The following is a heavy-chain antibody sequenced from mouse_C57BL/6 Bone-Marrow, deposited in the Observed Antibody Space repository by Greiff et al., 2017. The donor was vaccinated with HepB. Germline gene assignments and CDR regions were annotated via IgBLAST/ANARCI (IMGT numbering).Heavy chain of an antibody. J-gene: IGHJ2*01. Sequence: QVHVKQSGAELARPGASVKLSCKASGYTFTSYGISWVKQRTGQGLEWIGEIYPRSGNTYYNEKFKGKATLTADKSSSTAYMELRSLTSEDSAVYFCARRLRRAMDYWGQGTTLTVSS. D-gene: IGHD2-4*01. V-gene: IGHV1-81*01. CDR1: GYTFTSYG. CDR2: IYPRSGNT. CDR3: ARRLRRAMDY.